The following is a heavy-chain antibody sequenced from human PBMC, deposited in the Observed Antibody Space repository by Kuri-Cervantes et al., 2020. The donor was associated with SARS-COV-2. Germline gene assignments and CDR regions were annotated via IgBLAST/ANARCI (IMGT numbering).Heavy chain of an antibody. J-gene: IGHJ5*02. V-gene: IGHV3-7*03. D-gene: IGHD2-8*01. CDR3: ARARGYCTNGVCYLWFDP. CDR1: GFTFSSYW. Sequence: GGSLRLSCAASGFTFSSYWMSWVRQAPGKGLEWVANIKQDGSEKYYVDSVKGRFTISGDNAKNSLYLQMNSLRAEDTAVYYCARARGYCTNGVCYLWFDPWGQGTLVTVSS. CDR2: IKQDGSEK.